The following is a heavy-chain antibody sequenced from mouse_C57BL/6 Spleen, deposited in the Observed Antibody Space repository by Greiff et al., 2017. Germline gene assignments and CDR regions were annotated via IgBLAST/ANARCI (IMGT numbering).Heavy chain of an antibody. J-gene: IGHJ4*01. CDR1: GFSFNTYA. CDR2: IRSKSNNYAT. D-gene: IGHD1-1*01. CDR3: VRHNLITTVVATWDYAMDY. Sequence: EVHLVESGGGLVQPKGSLKLSCAASGFSFNTYAMNWVRQAPGKGLEWVARIRSKSNNYATYYADSVKDRFTISRDDSESMLYLQMHNLKTEDTAMYYCVRHNLITTVVATWDYAMDYWGQGTSVTVSS. V-gene: IGHV10-1*01.